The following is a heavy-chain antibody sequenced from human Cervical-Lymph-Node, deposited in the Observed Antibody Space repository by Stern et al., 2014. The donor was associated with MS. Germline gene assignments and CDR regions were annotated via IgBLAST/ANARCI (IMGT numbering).Heavy chain of an antibody. CDR1: GFSLSTSGVG. D-gene: IGHD1-7*01. J-gene: IGHJ3*02. CDR3: ALTGTPNDAFDI. CDR2: LYWDDDK. Sequence: QVTLKESGTTLVKPTQTLTLTCTFSGFSLSTSGVGVGWIRQPPGKALEWLALLYWDDDKRYSPSLKSRLTITKDTSKNQVVLTMTNMDPVDTATYYCALTGTPNDAFDIWGQGTMVTVSS. V-gene: IGHV2-5*02.